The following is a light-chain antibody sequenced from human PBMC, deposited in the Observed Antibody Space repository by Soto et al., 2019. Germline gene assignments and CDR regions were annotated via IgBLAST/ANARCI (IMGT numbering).Light chain of an antibody. CDR1: QSVSSY. CDR3: QQRSNWPPLT. J-gene: IGKJ4*01. CDR2: DAS. Sequence: EIVLTQSPCTLSLSPGERATLSCRASQSVSSYLAWYQQKPGQAPRLLIYDASNRATGIPARFSGSGSGTDFTLTISSLEPEDFAVYYCQQRSNWPPLTFGGGTKVDIK. V-gene: IGKV3-11*01.